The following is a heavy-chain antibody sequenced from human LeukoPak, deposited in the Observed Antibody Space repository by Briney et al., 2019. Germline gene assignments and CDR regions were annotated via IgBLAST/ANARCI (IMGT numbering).Heavy chain of an antibody. J-gene: IGHJ4*02. Sequence: SETLSLTCTVSGGSISSYYWSWIRQPPGKGLEWIGYIYYSGSTNCNPSLKSRVTISVDTSKNQFSLKLSSVTAADTAVYYCARVGSSSGWYLGYWGQGTPVTVSS. V-gene: IGHV4-59*01. CDR2: IYYSGST. CDR1: GGSISSYY. D-gene: IGHD6-19*01. CDR3: ARVGSSSGWYLGY.